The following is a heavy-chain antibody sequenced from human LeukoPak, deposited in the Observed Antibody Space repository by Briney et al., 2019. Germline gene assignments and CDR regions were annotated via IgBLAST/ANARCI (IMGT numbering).Heavy chain of an antibody. Sequence: PGGSLRLSCTASGFTFSSYSINWVRQAPGKGLEWVSSISSSSSYIYYADSVKGRFTISRDNAKNSLYLQMNSLRAEDTAVYYCARADGSYYFDYWGQGTLVTVSS. CDR2: ISSSSSYI. D-gene: IGHD1-26*01. V-gene: IGHV3-21*01. CDR1: GFTFSSYS. CDR3: ARADGSYYFDY. J-gene: IGHJ4*02.